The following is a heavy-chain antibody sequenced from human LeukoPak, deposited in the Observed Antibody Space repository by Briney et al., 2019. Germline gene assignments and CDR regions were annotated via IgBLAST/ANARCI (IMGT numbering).Heavy chain of an antibody. Sequence: PGGSLRLSCAASGFTFSSNWMHWVRQAPGEALMWVSRIKSDGSSTTYADSVKGRFTISRDNAKNTLYLQMNSLRAEDTAVYYCSRDSLSSCGGDCYSGLDVWGQGTTVTVSS. J-gene: IGHJ6*02. V-gene: IGHV3-74*01. CDR2: IKSDGSST. CDR1: GFTFSSNW. CDR3: SRDSLSSCGGDCYSGLDV. D-gene: IGHD2-21*02.